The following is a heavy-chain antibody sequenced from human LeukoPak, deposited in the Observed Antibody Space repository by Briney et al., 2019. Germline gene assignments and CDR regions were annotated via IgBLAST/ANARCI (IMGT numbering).Heavy chain of an antibody. J-gene: IGHJ6*03. D-gene: IGHD6-19*01. V-gene: IGHV3-23*01. CDR3: AKGPGSGWYYYYYYMDV. CDR2: ISGSGGST. Sequence: GGSLRLSCAASGFTFSSDAMSWVRQAPGKGLEWVSAISGSGGSTYYADSVKGRFTISRDNSKNTLYLQMNSLRAEDTAVYYCAKGPGSGWYYYYYYMDVWGKGTTVTVSS. CDR1: GFTFSSDA.